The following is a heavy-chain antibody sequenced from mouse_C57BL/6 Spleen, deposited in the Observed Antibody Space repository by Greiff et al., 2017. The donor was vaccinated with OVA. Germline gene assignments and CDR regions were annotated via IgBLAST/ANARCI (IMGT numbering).Heavy chain of an antibody. V-gene: IGHV1-55*01. CDR1: GYTFTSYW. J-gene: IGHJ3*01. Sequence: QVQLQQPGAELVKPGASVKMSCTASGYTFTSYWITWVTQRPGQGLEWIGDIYPGSGSTNYNEKFKSKATLTVDTSAITAYMQLSSLTTEDSAVDYCARGGGLAYWGQGTLVTVSA. CDR2: IYPGSGST. CDR3: ARGGGLAY.